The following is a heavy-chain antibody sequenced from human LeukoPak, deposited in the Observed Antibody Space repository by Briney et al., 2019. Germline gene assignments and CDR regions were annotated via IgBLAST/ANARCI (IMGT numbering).Heavy chain of an antibody. CDR2: IYSGGST. Sequence: PGGSLRLSCAASGFTVSSNYMSWVRQAPGKGLERVSVIYSGGSTYYADSVKGRFTISRDNSKNTLYLQMNSLRAEDTAVYYCARVSYDIVTDYWGQGTLVTVSS. CDR1: GFTVSSNY. J-gene: IGHJ4*02. V-gene: IGHV3-53*01. D-gene: IGHD3-9*01. CDR3: ARVSYDIVTDY.